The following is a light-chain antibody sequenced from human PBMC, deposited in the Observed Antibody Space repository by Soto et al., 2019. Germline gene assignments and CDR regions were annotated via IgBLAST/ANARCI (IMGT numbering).Light chain of an antibody. Sequence: EIVLTQSPATLSLSPGERATLSCRASQSVSNYLAWFQQKPGQAPRLLIYDASNRATGIPARFGGSGSGTDFTLTIRSLEPEDFAVYYCQQRSSWPLLTFGGGTKVEI. CDR2: DAS. CDR1: QSVSNY. J-gene: IGKJ4*01. V-gene: IGKV3-11*01. CDR3: QQRSSWPLLT.